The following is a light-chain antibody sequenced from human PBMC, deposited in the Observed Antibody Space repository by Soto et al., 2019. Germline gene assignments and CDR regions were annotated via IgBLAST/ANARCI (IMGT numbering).Light chain of an antibody. CDR3: RSYTSSSTSVV. V-gene: IGLV2-14*01. CDR2: DVS. CDR1: SSDVGGYNY. Sequence: QSVLTQPASVSGSPGQSITISCTGTSSDVGGYNYVSWYQQHPGKAPKLMIYDVSNRPSGVSNRFSGSKSVNTASLTISGLQAEDEAYYYCRSYTSSSTSVVFGGVTKLTV. J-gene: IGLJ2*01.